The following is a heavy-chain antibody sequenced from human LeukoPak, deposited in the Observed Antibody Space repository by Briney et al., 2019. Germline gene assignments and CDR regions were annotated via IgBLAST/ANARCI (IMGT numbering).Heavy chain of an antibody. Sequence: SETLSLTCAVYGGSFSGYYWSWIRQPPGKGLEWIGEINHSGSTNYNPSLKSRVTISVDTSKNQFSLKLSSVTAADTAVYYCARERVGGYCSGGSCTIYCYYGMDVWGQGTTVTVSS. D-gene: IGHD2-15*01. CDR2: INHSGST. CDR3: ARERVGGYCSGGSCTIYCYYGMDV. V-gene: IGHV4-34*01. J-gene: IGHJ6*02. CDR1: GGSFSGYY.